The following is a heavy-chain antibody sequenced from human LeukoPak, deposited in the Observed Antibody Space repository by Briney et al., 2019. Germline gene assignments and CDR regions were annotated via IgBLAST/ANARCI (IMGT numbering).Heavy chain of an antibody. CDR1: GDSVSNYY. CDR2: ISDSGAR. D-gene: IGHD2-15*01. Sequence: SETLSLTCSVSGDSVSNYYWSWIRQTPGKGLEWIGYISDSGARDYGPSLRTRVTMSLDTSKNQFSLKLNSVMPADTSVYCARGYCRDEICQVFPHWGQGILVTVSS. V-gene: IGHV4-59*02. CDR3: RGYCRDEICQVFPH. J-gene: IGHJ4*02.